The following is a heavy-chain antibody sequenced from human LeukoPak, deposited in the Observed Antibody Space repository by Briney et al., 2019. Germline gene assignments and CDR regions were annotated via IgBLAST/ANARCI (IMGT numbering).Heavy chain of an antibody. D-gene: IGHD3-3*01. CDR3: ASAGITIFGVINGGFDP. CDR1: GGSFSGYY. J-gene: IGHJ5*02. Sequence: SETLSLTCAVYGGSFSGYYWSWIRQPPGKGLEWIGEINHSGSTNYNPSLKSRVTISVDTSKNQFSLKLSSVTAADTAVYYCASAGITIFGVINGGFDPWGQGTLVTVSS. CDR2: INHSGST. V-gene: IGHV4-34*01.